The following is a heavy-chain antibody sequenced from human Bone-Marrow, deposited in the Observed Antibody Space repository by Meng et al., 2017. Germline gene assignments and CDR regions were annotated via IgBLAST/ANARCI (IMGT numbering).Heavy chain of an antibody. J-gene: IGHJ6*02. CDR3: ARGSDNYYYYGMDV. CDR1: GFTFSSYG. CDR2: IWYDGSNK. Sequence: GESLKISCAASGFTFSSYGMHWVRQAPGKGLEWVAVIWYDGSNKYYADSVKGRFTISRDNSKNTLYLQMNSLRAEDTAVYYCARGSDNYYYYGMDVWGQGTTVTFSS. V-gene: IGHV3-33*01.